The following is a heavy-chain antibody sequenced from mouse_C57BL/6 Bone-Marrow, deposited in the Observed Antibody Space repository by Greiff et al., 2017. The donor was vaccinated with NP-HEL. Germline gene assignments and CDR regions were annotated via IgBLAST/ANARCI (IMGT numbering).Heavy chain of an antibody. Sequence: EVKLMESGGGLVKPGGSLKLSCAASGFTFSDYGMHWVRQAPEKGLEWVAYISSGSSTIYYADTVKGRFTISRDNAKNTLFLQMTSLRSEDTAMYYCARPGDYDGADAMDYWGQGTSVTVSS. CDR1: GFTFSDYG. V-gene: IGHV5-17*01. D-gene: IGHD2-4*01. CDR2: ISSGSSTI. J-gene: IGHJ4*01. CDR3: ARPGDYDGADAMDY.